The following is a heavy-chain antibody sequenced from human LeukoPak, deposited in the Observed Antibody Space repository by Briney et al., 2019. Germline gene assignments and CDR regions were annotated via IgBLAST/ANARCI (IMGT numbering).Heavy chain of an antibody. V-gene: IGHV1-8*01. Sequence: GASVKVSCKASGYTFTSYDINWVRQATGQGLEWMGWMNPNSGNTGYAQKFQGRVTMTRNTSISTAYMELSSLRSEDTAVYYCARVFRGIVATTIIWYNWFDPWGQGTLVTVSS. D-gene: IGHD5-12*01. J-gene: IGHJ5*02. CDR3: ARVFRGIVATTIIWYNWFDP. CDR2: MNPNSGNT. CDR1: GYTFTSYD.